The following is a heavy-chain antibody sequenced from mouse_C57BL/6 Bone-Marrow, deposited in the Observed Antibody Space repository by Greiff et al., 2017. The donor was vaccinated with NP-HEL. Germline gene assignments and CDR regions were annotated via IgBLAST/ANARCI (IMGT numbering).Heavy chain of an antibody. CDR2: ITPNNGGT. D-gene: IGHD4-1*01. J-gene: IGHJ3*01. V-gene: IGHV1-18*01. CDR3: ALNWDVTY. CDR1: GYTFTDYN. Sequence: VQLQQSGPELVKPGASVKIPCKASGYTFTDYNMDWVKQSHGKSLEWIVAITPNNGGTIYNQKFKGKATLTVDKSSSTAYMELRSLTSEDTAVYYCALNWDVTYWGQGTLVTVSA.